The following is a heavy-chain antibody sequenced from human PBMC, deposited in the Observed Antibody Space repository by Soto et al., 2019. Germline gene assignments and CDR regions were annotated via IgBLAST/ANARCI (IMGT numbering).Heavy chain of an antibody. J-gene: IGHJ4*02. D-gene: IGHD6-13*01. CDR3: AKEYSNSFDY. Sequence: VVLLLLSCGASGFTFSNYAMNWVRQAPWKGLEWVSAISAGGSNTDYADSVKGRFTISSDNSKNTLYLQVNSLRAEDKAVYYCAKEYSNSFDYWGQGTMVPVSS. V-gene: IGHV3-23*01. CDR1: GFTFSNYA. CDR2: ISAGGSNT.